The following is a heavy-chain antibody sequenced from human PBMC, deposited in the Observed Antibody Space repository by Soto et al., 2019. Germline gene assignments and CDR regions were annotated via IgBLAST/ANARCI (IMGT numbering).Heavy chain of an antibody. CDR2: ISSSGSTI. J-gene: IGHJ6*03. V-gene: IGHV3-11*01. Sequence: QVQLVESGGGLVKPGGSLRLSCAASGFTFSDYYMSWIRQAPGKGLEWVSYISSSGSTIYYADSVKGRFTISRDNAKNSLSLQMNSLRGEDTAVYYCASSDFWSGYYVGYYYYYMDVWGKGTTVTVSS. CDR1: GFTFSDYY. D-gene: IGHD3-3*01. CDR3: ASSDFWSGYYVGYYYYYMDV.